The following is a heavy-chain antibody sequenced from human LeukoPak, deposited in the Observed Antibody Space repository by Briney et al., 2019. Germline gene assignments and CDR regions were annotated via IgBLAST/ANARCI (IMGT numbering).Heavy chain of an antibody. CDR2: IKQDGSEK. J-gene: IGHJ6*03. V-gene: IGHV3-7*01. CDR3: ARDQPRQGFWSGYYYMDV. CDR1: GFTFSSYW. D-gene: IGHD3-3*01. Sequence: QTGGSLRLSCAASGFTFSSYWMSWVRQAPGKGLEWVANIKQDGSEKYYVDSVKGRFTISRDNAKNSLYLQMNSLRAEDTAVYHCARDQPRQGFWSGYYYMDVWGKGTTVTVSS.